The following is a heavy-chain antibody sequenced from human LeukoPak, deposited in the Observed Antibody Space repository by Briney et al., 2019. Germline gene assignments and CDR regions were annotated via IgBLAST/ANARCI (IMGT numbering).Heavy chain of an antibody. V-gene: IGHV3-21*01. J-gene: IGHJ4*02. CDR1: GFTFSSYS. D-gene: IGHD1-26*01. CDR2: ISSSSSYI. CDR3: ARAPFDVGASFFDY. Sequence: PGGSLRLSCAASGFTFSSYSMNWVRQAPGKGLEWVSSISSSSSYIYYADSVKGRFTISRDNAKNSLYLQMNSLRAEDTAVYYCARAPFDVGASFFDYWGQGTLVTVSS.